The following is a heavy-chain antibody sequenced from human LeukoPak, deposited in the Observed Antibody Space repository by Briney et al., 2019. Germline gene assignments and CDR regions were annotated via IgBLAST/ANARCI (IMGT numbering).Heavy chain of an antibody. D-gene: IGHD3-16*02. V-gene: IGHV1-69*06. J-gene: IGHJ4*02. CDR2: IVPCFGTA. CDR3: ASGVIGYNSENCYAYFCDS. Sequence: SVKVSCKASGGTFTSYAFNWVRQAPGQGLEWMGGIVPCFGTAYYSQKFQGRVTIAADKSATTVYMELSSLRSEDTAVYFCASGVIGYNSENCYAYFCDSWGQGTLVSVAS. CDR1: GGTFTSYA.